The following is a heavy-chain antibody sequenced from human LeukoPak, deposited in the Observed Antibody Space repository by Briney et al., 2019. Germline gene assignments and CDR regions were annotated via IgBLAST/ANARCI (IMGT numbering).Heavy chain of an antibody. Sequence: SETLSLTCTVSGGSISSNSYYWGWIRQPPGKGLEWIGSIYYSGSTYYNPSLKSRVTISVDTSKNQFSLKLSSVTAADTAVYYCASLRERSYYARGFDYWGQGTLVTVSS. J-gene: IGHJ4*02. D-gene: IGHD1-26*01. V-gene: IGHV4-39*01. CDR3: ASLRERSYYARGFDY. CDR2: IYYSGST. CDR1: GGSISSNSYY.